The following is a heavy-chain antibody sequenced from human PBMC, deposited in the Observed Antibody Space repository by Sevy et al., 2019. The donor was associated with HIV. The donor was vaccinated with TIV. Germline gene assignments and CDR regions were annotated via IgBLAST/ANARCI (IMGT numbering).Heavy chain of an antibody. J-gene: IGHJ4*02. D-gene: IGHD3-10*01. CDR3: ARGRDYYGSGSYFYFDY. CDR2: INHSGST. CDR1: GESFSGYY. V-gene: IGHV4-34*01. Sequence: SETLSLTCAVYGESFSGYYSSWIRQPPGKGLEWIGEINHSGSTNYNPSLKSRVTISVDTSKNQFSLKLSSVTAADTAVYYCARGRDYYGSGSYFYFDYWGQGTLVTVSS.